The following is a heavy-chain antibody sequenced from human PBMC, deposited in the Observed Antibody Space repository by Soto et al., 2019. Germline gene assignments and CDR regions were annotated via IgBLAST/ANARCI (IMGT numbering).Heavy chain of an antibody. CDR3: ATGDAFTMVRGNWFDP. D-gene: IGHD3-10*01. Sequence: QVQLQQWGAGLLKPSETLSLTCAVYGGSFSGYYWSWIRQPPGKGLEWIGEINHSGSTNYNPSLKSRVTISVDTSKNQFSLKLSSVTAADTAVYYCATGDAFTMVRGNWFDPWGQGTLVTVSS. J-gene: IGHJ5*02. CDR1: GGSFSGYY. V-gene: IGHV4-34*01. CDR2: INHSGST.